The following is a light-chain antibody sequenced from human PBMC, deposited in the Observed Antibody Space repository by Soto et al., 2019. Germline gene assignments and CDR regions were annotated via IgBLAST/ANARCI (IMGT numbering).Light chain of an antibody. CDR2: DAS. Sequence: DIQLTQSSSTLSASVGDRVTITCRASQSLNNRLAWYQQKPGKAPKLLIYDASTLESGVSSRFSGTGSETECTLTITDLQADDLATYFCHQYKTYSTFGQGTKVEIK. J-gene: IGKJ1*01. CDR1: QSLNNR. CDR3: HQYKTYST. V-gene: IGKV1-5*01.